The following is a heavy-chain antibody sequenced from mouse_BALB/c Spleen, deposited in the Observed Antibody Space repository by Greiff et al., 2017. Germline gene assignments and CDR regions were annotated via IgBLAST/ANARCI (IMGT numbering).Heavy chain of an antibody. CDR1: GYTFTSYY. J-gene: IGHJ3*01. D-gene: IGHD6-2*01. Sequence: VQLQESGAELVKPGASVTLSCKASGYTFTSYYMYWVKQRPGQGLEWIGEINPSNGGTNFNEKFKSKATLTVDKSSSTAYMQLSSLTSEDSAVYYCTRRELSFAYWGQGTLVTVSA. CDR2: INPSNGGT. CDR3: TRRELSFAY. V-gene: IGHV1S81*02.